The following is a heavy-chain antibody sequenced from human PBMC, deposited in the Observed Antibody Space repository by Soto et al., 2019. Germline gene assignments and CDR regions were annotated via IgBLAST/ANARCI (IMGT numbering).Heavy chain of an antibody. J-gene: IGHJ5*02. CDR1: GFTFSSYE. V-gene: IGHV3-48*03. D-gene: IGHD3-22*01. CDR2: ISSSGSTI. Sequence: GGSLRLSCAASGFTFSSYEMSRVRQAPGKGLEWVSYISSSGSTIYYADSVKGRFTISRDNAKNSLYLQMYSLRAEDTAVYYCAREDYYDSSGYMNWFDPWGQGTLVTVSS. CDR3: AREDYYDSSGYMNWFDP.